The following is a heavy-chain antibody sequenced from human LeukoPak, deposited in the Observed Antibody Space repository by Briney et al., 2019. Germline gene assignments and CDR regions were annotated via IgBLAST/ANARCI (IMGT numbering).Heavy chain of an antibody. V-gene: IGHV4-59*08. J-gene: IGHJ3*02. CDR3: ASHYFDDTFDI. CDR2: IYHSGNT. D-gene: IGHD3-10*01. Sequence: PSETLSLTCTVSGGXISSYYWSWIRQPPGKGLEWIGYIYHSGNTNYNPSPKSRVTISVDTSKNQFSLKLSSVTAADTAVYYCASHYFDDTFDIWGRGTVVTVSS. CDR1: GGXISSYY.